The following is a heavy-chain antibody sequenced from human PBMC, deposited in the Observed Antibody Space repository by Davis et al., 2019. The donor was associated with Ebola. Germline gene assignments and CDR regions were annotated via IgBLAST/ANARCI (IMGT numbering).Heavy chain of an antibody. V-gene: IGHV1-2*04. CDR3: ARVAITRVAGTTGDYYYYYYGMDV. CDR1: GYTFTGYY. CDR2: INPNSGGT. Sequence: AASVKVSCKASGYTFTGYYMHWVRQAPGQGLEWMGWINPNSGGTNYAQKFQGWVTMTRDTSISTAYMELSRLRSDDTAVYYCARVAITRVAGTTGDYYYYYYGMDVWGQGTTVTVSS. D-gene: IGHD6-19*01. J-gene: IGHJ6*02.